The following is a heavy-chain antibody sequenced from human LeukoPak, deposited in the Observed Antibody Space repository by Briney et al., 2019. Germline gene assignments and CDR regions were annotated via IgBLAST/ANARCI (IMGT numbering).Heavy chain of an antibody. CDR1: GGSISSSSYY. V-gene: IGHV4-39*07. D-gene: IGHD3-3*01. J-gene: IGHJ5*02. CDR3: ARKGEFWSGRNWFDP. Sequence: PSETLSLTCTVSGGSISSSSYYWGWIRQPPGKGLEWIGEIYHSGSTNYNPSLKSRVTISVDKSKNQFSLKLSSVTAADTAMYYCARKGEFWSGRNWFDPWGQGTLVTVSS. CDR2: IYHSGST.